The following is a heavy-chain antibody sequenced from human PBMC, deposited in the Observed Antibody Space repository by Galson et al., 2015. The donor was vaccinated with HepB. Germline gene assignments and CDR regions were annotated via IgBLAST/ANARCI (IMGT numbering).Heavy chain of an antibody. CDR2: ISSSGSTI. Sequence: SLRLSCAASGFTFSSYEMNWVRQAPGKGLEWVSYISSSGSTIYYADSVKGRFTISRDNAKNSLYLQMNSLRAEDTAVYYCARALHRMATMTGRLDPWGQGTLVTVSS. J-gene: IGHJ5*02. D-gene: IGHD5-24*01. CDR3: ARALHRMATMTGRLDP. CDR1: GFTFSSYE. V-gene: IGHV3-48*03.